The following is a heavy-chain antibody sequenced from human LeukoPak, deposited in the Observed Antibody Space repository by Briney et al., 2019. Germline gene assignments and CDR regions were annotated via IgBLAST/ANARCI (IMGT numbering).Heavy chain of an antibody. CDR2: IYHSGST. CDR1: GGSISSSNW. J-gene: IGHJ4*02. V-gene: IGHV4-4*02. D-gene: IGHD2-15*01. Sequence: PSETLSLTCAVSGGSISSSNWWSWVRQPPGKGLEWIGEIYHSGSTNYNPSLKSRVTISVDKSKNQFSLKLSSVTAADTAVYYCARHCSGGSCYFDYWGQGTLVTVSS. CDR3: ARHCSGGSCYFDY.